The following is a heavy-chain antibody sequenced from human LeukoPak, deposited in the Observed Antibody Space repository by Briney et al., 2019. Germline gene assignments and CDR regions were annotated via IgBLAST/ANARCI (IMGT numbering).Heavy chain of an antibody. CDR2: INPSGGST. V-gene: IGHV1-46*01. Sequence: GASVKVSCKASGYTFTSYYMHWVRQAPGQGLEWMGIINPSGGSTSYAQKFQGRVTMTRDMSTSTVYMELSSLRSEDTAVYYCARGTGYSSGWYWPSYYYYYMDVWGKGTTVTASS. CDR3: ARGTGYSSGWYWPSYYYYYMDV. D-gene: IGHD6-19*01. J-gene: IGHJ6*03. CDR1: GYTFTSYY.